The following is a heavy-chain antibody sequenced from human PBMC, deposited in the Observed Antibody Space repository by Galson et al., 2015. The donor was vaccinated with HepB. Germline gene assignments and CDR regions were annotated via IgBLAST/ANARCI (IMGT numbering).Heavy chain of an antibody. V-gene: IGHV3-74*01. Sequence: SLRLSCAASGFTFSKSWMHWVRQAPGKGLVWVSRINRDGSTTNYADSVKGRFTTSRDNAKNTLYLQMNSLRAEDTALYYCTRDNSYGFDYWGQGTLVTVSS. CDR3: TRDNSYGFDY. CDR1: GFTFSKSW. D-gene: IGHD5-18*01. CDR2: INRDGSTT. J-gene: IGHJ4*02.